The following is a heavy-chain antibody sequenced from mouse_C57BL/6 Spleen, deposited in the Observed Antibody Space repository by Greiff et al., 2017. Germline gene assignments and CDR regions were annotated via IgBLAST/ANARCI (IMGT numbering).Heavy chain of an antibody. V-gene: IGHV14-4*01. CDR2: IDPENGDT. Sequence: VQLKQSGAELVRPGASVKLSCTASGFTIKDDYMHWVKQRPEQGLEWIGWIDPENGDTEYASKFQGKATITADTSSNTAYLQLSSLTSEDTAVYYCTTYYDYDVAYWGQGTLVTVSA. CDR1: GFTIKDDY. CDR3: TTYYDYDVAY. D-gene: IGHD2-4*01. J-gene: IGHJ3*01.